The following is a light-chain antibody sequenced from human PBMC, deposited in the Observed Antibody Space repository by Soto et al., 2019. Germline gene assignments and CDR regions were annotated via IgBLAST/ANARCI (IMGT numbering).Light chain of an antibody. CDR1: QSVSSSY. Sequence: EIVLTQSPGTLSLSPGERATLSCRASQSVSSSYLAWYQQKPGQAPRLLIYGASSRATGIPDRFSGSGSGTEFTLTLSRLEPEDFAVYYCQPYGSSMYIFGPGTKLEIK. J-gene: IGKJ2*01. CDR3: QPYGSSMYI. V-gene: IGKV3-20*01. CDR2: GAS.